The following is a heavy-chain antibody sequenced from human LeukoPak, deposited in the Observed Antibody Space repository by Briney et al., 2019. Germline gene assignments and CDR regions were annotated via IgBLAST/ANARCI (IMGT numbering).Heavy chain of an antibody. CDR1: GFTFSTYG. J-gene: IGHJ4*02. CDR2: IRFDGSNK. CDR3: AQDLGYYGSGSYPFDY. V-gene: IGHV3-30*02. D-gene: IGHD3-10*01. Sequence: GGSLRLSCAASGFTFSTYGMHWVRQAPGKGLEWVAFIRFDGSNKYYADSGRGRFTISRDNSKNTLYLQMNSLRAEDTAVYYCAQDLGYYGSGSYPFDYWGQGPLVTVSS.